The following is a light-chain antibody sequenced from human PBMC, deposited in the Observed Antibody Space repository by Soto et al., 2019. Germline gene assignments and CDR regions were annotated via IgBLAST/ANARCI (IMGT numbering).Light chain of an antibody. CDR3: QQYASRPWT. Sequence: EIVLTQSPGTLSLSPGEGATLSCRASQSISSSYLAWYQQKPGLAPRLLMYGTSSKAPGIPDRFSGTGSGTDFTLTTRRLEPEDFAVYYCQQYASRPWTFGQGTRLEIK. CDR1: QSISSSY. V-gene: IGKV3-20*01. CDR2: GTS. J-gene: IGKJ5*01.